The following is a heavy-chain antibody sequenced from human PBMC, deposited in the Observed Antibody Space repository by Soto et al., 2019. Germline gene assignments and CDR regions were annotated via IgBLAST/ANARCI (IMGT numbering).Heavy chain of an antibody. V-gene: IGHV1-69*01. CDR3: ARGKAGRFLAWPQGYYSYGMDV. Sequence: QVQLVQSGAEVKKPGSSVKVSCKASGGTFSSYAISWVRQAPGQGLEWMGGIIPIFGTANYAQKLQGRVTITADESTSTACMELSSLRSEDTAVYYCARGKAGRFLAWPQGYYSYGMDVWGQGTTVPVSS. J-gene: IGHJ6*02. CDR2: IIPIFGTA. CDR1: GGTFSSYA. D-gene: IGHD3-3*01.